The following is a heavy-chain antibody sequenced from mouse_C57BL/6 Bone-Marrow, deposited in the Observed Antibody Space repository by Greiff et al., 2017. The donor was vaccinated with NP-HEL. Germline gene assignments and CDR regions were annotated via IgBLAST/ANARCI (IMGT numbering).Heavy chain of an antibody. J-gene: IGHJ4*01. CDR2: IDPETGGT. Sequence: VQLQQSGAELVRPGASVTLSCKASGYTFTDYEMHWVKQTPVHGLEWIGAIDPETGGTAYNQKFKGKAILTADKSSSTAYMELRSLTSEDSAVYYCTRKGYYSNFYAMDYWGQGTSVTVSS. CDR1: GYTFTDYE. CDR3: TRKGYYSNFYAMDY. D-gene: IGHD2-5*01. V-gene: IGHV1-15*01.